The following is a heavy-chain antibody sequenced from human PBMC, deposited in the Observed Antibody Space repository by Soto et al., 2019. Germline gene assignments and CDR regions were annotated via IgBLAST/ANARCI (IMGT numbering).Heavy chain of an antibody. CDR1: GGSVSSGGYY. D-gene: IGHD3-10*01. CDR2: ITYSGST. CDR3: AREYYSSGSSFDY. V-gene: IGHV4-31*03. J-gene: IGHJ4*02. Sequence: SETLSLTCTVSGGSVSSGGYYWSWLRQHPGKGLEWIGYITYSGSTYYNPSLKSRPIISLDSSRNHFSLELSSVTAADTAVYYCAREYYSSGSSFDYWGQGTLVTVSS.